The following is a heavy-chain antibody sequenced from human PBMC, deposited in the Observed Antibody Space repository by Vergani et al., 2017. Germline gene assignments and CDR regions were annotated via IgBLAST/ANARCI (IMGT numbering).Heavy chain of an antibody. Sequence: QVQLVESGGGLVKPGGSLRLSCAASGFTFSDYYMSWIRQAPGKGLEWVSYISSSGSTIYYADSVKGRFTISRDNAKNSLYLQMNSLRAEDTAVYYCARDEMIVAAAIYYYYYGMDVWGQGTTVTVSS. CDR3: ARDEMIVAAAIYYYYYGMDV. V-gene: IGHV3-11*01. CDR1: GFTFSDYY. CDR2: ISSSGSTI. J-gene: IGHJ6*02. D-gene: IGHD6-13*01.